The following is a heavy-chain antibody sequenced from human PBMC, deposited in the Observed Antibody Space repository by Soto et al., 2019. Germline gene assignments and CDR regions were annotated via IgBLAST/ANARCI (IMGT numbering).Heavy chain of an antibody. CDR2: ISGSGGST. CDR1: GFTFSSYA. Sequence: VGSLRLSCAASGFTFSSYAMSWVRQAPGKGLEWVSAISGSGGSTYYADSVKGRFTISRDNSKNTLYLQMNSLRAEDTAVYYCAKDLGYCSGGSCHDVRSVNYGMDVWGQGTTVTVSS. V-gene: IGHV3-23*01. J-gene: IGHJ6*02. CDR3: AKDLGYCSGGSCHDVRSVNYGMDV. D-gene: IGHD2-15*01.